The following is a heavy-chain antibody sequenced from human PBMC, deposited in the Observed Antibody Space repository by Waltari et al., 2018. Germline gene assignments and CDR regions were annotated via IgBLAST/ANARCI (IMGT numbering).Heavy chain of an antibody. CDR3: ARHQDGVVVSATWFDP. CDR2: IYYRSNT. V-gene: IGHV4-39*01. D-gene: IGHD2-21*02. Sequence: QLPLQESGPGLVTPSDTLSLTCTVSGGSISSTNYYWRWLRPPPRKGLGWIGSIYYRSNTYYNPPLKRRVTMSAATSKNQFSQKLSSVTAADTAVYYCARHQDGVVVSATWFDPWGQGTLVTVSS. J-gene: IGHJ5*02. CDR1: GGSISSTNYY.